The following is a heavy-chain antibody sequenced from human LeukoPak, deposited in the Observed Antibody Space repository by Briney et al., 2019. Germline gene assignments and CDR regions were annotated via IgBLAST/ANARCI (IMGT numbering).Heavy chain of an antibody. V-gene: IGHV4-38-2*02. D-gene: IGHD2-2*02. CDR3: ARDSFGVPAAITLNP. CDR1: GYSISSGYY. CDR2: IYHSGST. Sequence: SETLSLTCTVSGYSISSGYYWGWIRQPPGKGLEWIGSIYHSGSTYYNPSLKSRVTISVDTSKNQFSLKLSSVTAADTAVYYCARDSFGVPAAITLNPWGQGTLVTVSS. J-gene: IGHJ5*02.